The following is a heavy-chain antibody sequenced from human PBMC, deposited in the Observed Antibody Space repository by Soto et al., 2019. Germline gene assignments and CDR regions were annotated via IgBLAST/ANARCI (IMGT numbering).Heavy chain of an antibody. Sequence: QVQLVESGGGVVQPGGSLRLSCAASGFTFSAYSMHWVRQAPGKGLEWVAVTWNDGNNKYYGDSVKGRFTISSDNSKNTLYLQMSSLRTDDTAFYYCVSDLGDYKFDYWGRGTLVTVSS. D-gene: IGHD4-17*01. V-gene: IGHV3-33*01. CDR1: GFTFSAYS. J-gene: IGHJ4*02. CDR2: TWNDGNNK. CDR3: VSDLGDYKFDY.